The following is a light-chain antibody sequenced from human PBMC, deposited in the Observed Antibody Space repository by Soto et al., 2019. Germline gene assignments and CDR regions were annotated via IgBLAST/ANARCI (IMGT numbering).Light chain of an antibody. J-gene: IGLJ2*01. V-gene: IGLV1-44*01. CDR1: SSNIGSNA. CDR2: SNN. Sequence: QSVLTQPPPASGTPGQRVTISCSGSSSNIGSNAVNWYQQLPGTAPKLLIYSNNQRPSGVPDRFSGSKSGTSASLAISGLQSEVEADYYCAAWDDSLNGVVFGGGTKLTVL. CDR3: AAWDDSLNGVV.